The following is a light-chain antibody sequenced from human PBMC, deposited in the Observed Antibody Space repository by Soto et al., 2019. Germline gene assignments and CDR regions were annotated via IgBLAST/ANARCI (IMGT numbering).Light chain of an antibody. J-gene: IGLJ1*01. V-gene: IGLV2-8*01. CDR3: SSYAGINNLGV. CDR2: EDN. CDR1: SSDVGGYKY. Sequence: QSGLTQPPSASGSPGQSVTISCTGTSSDVGGYKYVSWYQQHPGKAPKLMIFEDNKRPSGVPDRFSGSKSGNSASLTVSGLQAEDEADYYCSSYAGINNLGVFGTGTKLTVL.